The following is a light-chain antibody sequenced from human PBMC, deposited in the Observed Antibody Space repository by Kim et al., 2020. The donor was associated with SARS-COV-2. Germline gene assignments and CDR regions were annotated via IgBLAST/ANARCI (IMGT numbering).Light chain of an antibody. V-gene: IGLV2-14*04. Sequence: GESITISCPGPSSDVGYFDSVSWYQQHQGKAPKLIMYDVRERASGVSNRFSGSQSGNTASLTISGLRTDDEADYYCSSHTTSSTYVFGSGTQLTVL. J-gene: IGLJ1*01. CDR1: SSDVGYFDS. CDR3: SSHTTSSTYV. CDR2: DVR.